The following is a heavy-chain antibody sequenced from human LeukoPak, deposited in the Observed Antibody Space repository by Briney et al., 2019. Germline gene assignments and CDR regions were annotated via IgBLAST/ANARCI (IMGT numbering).Heavy chain of an antibody. CDR1: GGTLNSYA. Sequence: SVKVSCKASGGTLNSYAISWVRQAPGQGLEWMGGIMPLFGTANYAQEFQGRVTFTTDESASTAYMEVSSLRSEDTAVYYCASGSLGDGYGVGDYYQYMDVWGKGTTVTVSS. CDR2: IMPLFGTA. CDR3: ASGSLGDGYGVGDYYQYMDV. J-gene: IGHJ6*03. D-gene: IGHD5-24*01. V-gene: IGHV1-69*05.